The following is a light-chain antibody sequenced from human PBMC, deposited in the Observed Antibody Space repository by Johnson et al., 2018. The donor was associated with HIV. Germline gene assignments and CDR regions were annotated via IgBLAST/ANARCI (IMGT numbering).Light chain of an antibody. CDR2: ENN. J-gene: IGLJ1*01. Sequence: QSVLTQPPSVSAAPGQKVTISCSGSSSNIGNNYVSWYQQLPGTAPKLLIYENNKRPSGVPDRFSGSKSGSSATLGITGLQPGVEADYYCATWDRSLSAGGVFGTGTKVTVL. CDR1: SSNIGNNY. CDR3: ATWDRSLSAGGV. V-gene: IGLV1-51*02.